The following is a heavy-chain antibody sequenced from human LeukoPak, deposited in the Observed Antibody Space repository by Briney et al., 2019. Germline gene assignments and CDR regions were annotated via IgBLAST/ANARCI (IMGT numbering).Heavy chain of an antibody. Sequence: NTNTGNPTYAQGFTGRFVFSLDTSVSTAYLQISSLKAEDTAVYYCARDLCGGSCYWFDPWGQGTLVTVSS. J-gene: IGHJ5*02. CDR3: ARDLCGGSCYWFDP. D-gene: IGHD2-15*01. V-gene: IGHV7-4-1*02. CDR2: NTNTGNP.